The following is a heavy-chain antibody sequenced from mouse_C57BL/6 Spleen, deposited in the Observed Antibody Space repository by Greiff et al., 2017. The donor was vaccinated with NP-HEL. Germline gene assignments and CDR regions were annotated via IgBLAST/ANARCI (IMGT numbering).Heavy chain of an antibody. Sequence: QVQLKQSGAELVKPGASVKVSCKASGYTFTSYWMHWVKQRPGQGLEWIGRIHPSDSDTNYNQKFKGKATLTVDKSSSTAYMQLSSLTSEDSAVYYCAIYWNTYYSNYDAMDYWGQGTSVTVSS. CDR3: AIYWNTYYSNYDAMDY. J-gene: IGHJ4*01. D-gene: IGHD2-5*01. CDR2: IHPSDSDT. CDR1: GYTFTSYW. V-gene: IGHV1-74*01.